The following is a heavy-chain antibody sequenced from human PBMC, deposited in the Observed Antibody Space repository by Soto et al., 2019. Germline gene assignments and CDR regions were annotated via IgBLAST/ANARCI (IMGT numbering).Heavy chain of an antibody. V-gene: IGHV3-48*03. CDR3: VRYCSTTLCNGVATRTYDY. J-gene: IGHJ4*02. CDR1: RFTFSTYE. D-gene: IGHD2-2*01. CDR2: ISTSGSTV. Sequence: GGSLRLSCAASRFTFSTYEMNWVRQAPGKGLEWVSYISTSGSTVYYADSVKGRFTISRDNTRNSLYLQMNSLRDEDTALYYCVRYCSTTLCNGVATRTYDYWGQGTLVTVSS.